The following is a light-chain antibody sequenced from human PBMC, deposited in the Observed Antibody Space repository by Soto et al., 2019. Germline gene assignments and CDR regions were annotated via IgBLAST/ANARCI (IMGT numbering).Light chain of an antibody. V-gene: IGKV3-20*01. Sequence: EIVLTPSPGTLSLSPGERATLSCRVSQSLSSSYLAWYQQKPGQAPRLLIFGASNRANGIPDRFSGSGSGTDFTLTISRLEPEDFAVFYCQQYGSSPLTFGGGTKVDIK. J-gene: IGKJ4*01. CDR3: QQYGSSPLT. CDR1: QSLSSSY. CDR2: GAS.